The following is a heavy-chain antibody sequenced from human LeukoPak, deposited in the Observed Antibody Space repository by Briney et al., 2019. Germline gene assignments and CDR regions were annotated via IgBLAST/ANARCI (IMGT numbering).Heavy chain of an antibody. Sequence: GASVKVSCKASGYTFTSYGISWVRQAPGQGLEWMGWISAYNGNTNYAQKLQGRVTMTTDTSTSTAYMELRSLRSDDTAVYYCAREKFVGILTGFKTPLDYWGQGTLVTVSS. CDR1: GYTFTSYG. CDR3: AREKFVGILTGFKTPLDY. CDR2: ISAYNGNT. V-gene: IGHV1-18*01. J-gene: IGHJ4*02. D-gene: IGHD3-9*01.